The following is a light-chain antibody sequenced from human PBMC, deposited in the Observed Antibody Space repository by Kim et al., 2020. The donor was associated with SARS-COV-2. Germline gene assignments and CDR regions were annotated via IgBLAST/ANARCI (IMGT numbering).Light chain of an antibody. J-gene: IGKJ5*01. V-gene: IGKV1-13*02. CDR1: QGISTS. Sequence: SVGDRVTIICRSSQGISTSVDWYQHRPGHAPKLLIYNGFRLQGGVPSRFSGSGSGTEFTLTISSLQPEDFGTYYCQQFAITAAISFGQGTRLEIK. CDR2: NGF. CDR3: QQFAITAAIS.